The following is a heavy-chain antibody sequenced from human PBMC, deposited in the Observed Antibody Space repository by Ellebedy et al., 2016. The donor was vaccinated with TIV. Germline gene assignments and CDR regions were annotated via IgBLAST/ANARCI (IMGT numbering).Heavy chain of an antibody. CDR2: ISFDGSLK. CDR1: GFNFSTYG. Sequence: PGGSLRLSCAASGFNFSTYGIHWVRQTPDKGLEWVAVISFDGSLKKFADSVRGRFTISRDNSKNTVYLQMNSLRPEDTAVYFCAKELRRVHGDYFEYWGQGTLVAVSS. J-gene: IGHJ4*02. CDR3: AKELRRVHGDYFEY. V-gene: IGHV3-30*18. D-gene: IGHD4-17*01.